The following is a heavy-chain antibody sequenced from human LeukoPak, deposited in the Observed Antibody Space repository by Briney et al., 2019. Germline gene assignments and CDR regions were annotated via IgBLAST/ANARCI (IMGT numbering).Heavy chain of an antibody. CDR2: IIPIFGTA. V-gene: IGHV1-69*06. CDR3: ATDPTSIVVVPAALNY. Sequence: ASVKVSCKASGGTFSSYAISWVRQAPGQGLEWMGGIIPIFGTASYAQKVQGRVTMTEDTSTDTAYMELSSLRSEDTAVYYCATDPTSIVVVPAALNYWGQRTLVTVPS. D-gene: IGHD2-2*01. J-gene: IGHJ4*02. CDR1: GGTFSSYA.